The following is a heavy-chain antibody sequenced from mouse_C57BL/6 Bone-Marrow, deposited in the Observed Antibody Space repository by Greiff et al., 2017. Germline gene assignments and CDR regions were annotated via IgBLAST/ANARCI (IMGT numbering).Heavy chain of an antibody. Sequence: QVQLQQPGAELVRPGTSVKLSCKASGYTFTSYWMHWVQQRPGQGLEWIGVIDPSDSYANYNQKFKGKATLTVDTSSSTAYMQLSSLTSENSAVYYCARRLGQGYWGQGTTLTVSS. CDR1: GYTFTSYW. V-gene: IGHV1-59*01. CDR2: IDPSDSYA. J-gene: IGHJ2*01. CDR3: ARRLGQGY. D-gene: IGHD4-1*01.